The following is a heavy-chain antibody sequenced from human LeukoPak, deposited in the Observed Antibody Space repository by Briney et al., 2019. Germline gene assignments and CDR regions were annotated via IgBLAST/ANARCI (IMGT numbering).Heavy chain of an antibody. V-gene: IGHV3-21*01. CDR3: AKESSSRDYYYYMDV. J-gene: IGHJ6*03. Sequence: PGGSLRLSCAASGFTFSSYSMTWVRQAPGKGLEWVSSISSSSSYIYYADSVKGRFTISRDNSKNTLYLQMNSLRAEDTAVYYCAKESSSRDYYYYMDVWGKGTTVTVSS. D-gene: IGHD2-2*01. CDR1: GFTFSSYS. CDR2: ISSSSSYI.